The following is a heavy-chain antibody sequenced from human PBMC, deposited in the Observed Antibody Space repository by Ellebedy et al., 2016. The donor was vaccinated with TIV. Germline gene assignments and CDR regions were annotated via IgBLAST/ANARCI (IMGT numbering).Heavy chain of an antibody. CDR2: MYHIGIT. D-gene: IGHD3-10*01. CDR1: GGPISGGFYT. Sequence: SETLSLTCGVSGGPISGGFYTWSWIRQTPGKGLEWIGYMYHIGITYFNPSVEGRLTISVDRSMNQFSLKLTSVTAEDTAMYYCAAQEPSGSGAFDYWGHGIHVTVSS. CDR3: AAQEPSGSGAFDY. J-gene: IGHJ4*01. V-gene: IGHV4-30-2*01.